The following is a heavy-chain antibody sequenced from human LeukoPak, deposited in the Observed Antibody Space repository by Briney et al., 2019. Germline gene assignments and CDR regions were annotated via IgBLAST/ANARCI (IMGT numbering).Heavy chain of an antibody. V-gene: IGHV1-46*01. J-gene: IGHJ5*02. CDR3: ARDLGGPTDDP. CDR2: INPSGGST. Sequence: ASVKVSCKASGYTFTSYYMHWVRQAPGQGLEWMGIINPSGGSTSYAQKFQGRVTITTDESTSTAYMELSSLRSEDTAVYYCARDLGGPTDDPWGQGTLVTVSS. CDR1: GYTFTSYY.